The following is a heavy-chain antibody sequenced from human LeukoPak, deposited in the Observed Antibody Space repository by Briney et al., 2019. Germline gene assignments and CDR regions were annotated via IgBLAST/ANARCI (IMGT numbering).Heavy chain of an antibody. V-gene: IGHV4-4*07. CDR3: AREASIAAAGWISDY. CDR2: ISTSGIT. J-gene: IGHJ4*02. Sequence: SETLSLTCTVSGGSINSNYWTWIRQPAGKGLEWIGRISTSGITNYSPSLKGRVTISLDKSKNQFSLILASVTAADTALYYCAREASIAAAGWISDYWGQGTLVTVSS. CDR1: GGSINSNY. D-gene: IGHD6-13*01.